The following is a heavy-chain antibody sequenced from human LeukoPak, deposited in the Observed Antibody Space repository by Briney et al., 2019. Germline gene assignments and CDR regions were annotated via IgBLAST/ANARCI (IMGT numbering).Heavy chain of an antibody. V-gene: IGHV4-39*07. D-gene: IGHD3-9*01. J-gene: IGHJ4*02. CDR2: IYYSGST. CDR3: ARRRSGPDWSFDY. CDR1: GGSISSRGYY. Sequence: PSETLSLTCTVSGGSISSRGYYWGWIRQPPGKGLEWIGSIYYSGSTYYNPSLKSRVTISVDTSKNQFSLKLSSVTAADTAVYYCARRRSGPDWSFDYWGQGTLVTVSS.